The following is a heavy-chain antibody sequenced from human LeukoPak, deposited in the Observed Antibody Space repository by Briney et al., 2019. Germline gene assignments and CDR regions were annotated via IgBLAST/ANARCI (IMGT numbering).Heavy chain of an antibody. D-gene: IGHD3-3*01. CDR1: GFTFSSYG. CDR3: AKDRPPRAYYDFWSES. V-gene: IGHV3-30*02. CDR2: IRYDGSNK. Sequence: GGSLRLSCAASGFTFSSYGMHWVRQAPGKGLEWVAFIRYDGSNKYYADSVKGRFTISRDNSKNTLYLQMNSLRAEDTAVYYCAKDRPPRAYYDFWSESWGQGTMVTVFS. J-gene: IGHJ3*01.